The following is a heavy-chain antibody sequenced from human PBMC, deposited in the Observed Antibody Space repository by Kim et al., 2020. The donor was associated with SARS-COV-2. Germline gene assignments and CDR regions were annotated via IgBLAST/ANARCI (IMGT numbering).Heavy chain of an antibody. V-gene: IGHV3-11*04. CDR1: GFTFSHCY. CDR2: ISDSGTPI. D-gene: IGHD1-1*01. CDR3: TRAPDPGTKVDQ. J-gene: IGHJ4*02. Sequence: GGSLRLSCAASGFTFSHCYMSWIRRAPGKGLEWVAYISDSGTPIYYADSVKGRFIVSRDNAKNSLYLQMDNLRAGDTAVYYCTRAPDPGTKVDQWGQGTL.